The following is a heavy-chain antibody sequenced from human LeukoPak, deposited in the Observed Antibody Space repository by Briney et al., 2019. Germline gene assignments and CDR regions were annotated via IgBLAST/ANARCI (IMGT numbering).Heavy chain of an antibody. Sequence: PSETLSLTCTVSGGSISSSSYYWGWIRQPPGKGLEWIGSIFYSGSTYYNPSLKSRVTIFVDTSKNQFSLKLSSVTAADTAVYYCARLRPEGAAGSPDYWGQGTLVTASS. CDR2: IFYSGST. CDR3: ARLRPEGAAGSPDY. D-gene: IGHD6-13*01. J-gene: IGHJ4*02. CDR1: GGSISSSSYY. V-gene: IGHV4-39*01.